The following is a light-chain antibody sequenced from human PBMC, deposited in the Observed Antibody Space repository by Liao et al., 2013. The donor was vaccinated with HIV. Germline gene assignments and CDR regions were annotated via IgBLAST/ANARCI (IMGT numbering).Light chain of an antibody. CDR2: QDS. J-gene: IGLJ3*02. CDR3: YSAADNSWV. V-gene: IGLV3-1*01. Sequence: SYELTQPPSVSVSPGQTASITCSGDKLGDKYACWYQQKPGQSPVLVIYQDSKRPSGIPERFSGSNSGNTATLTISGAQVEDEADYYCYSAADNSWVFGGGTKLTVL. CDR1: KLGDKY.